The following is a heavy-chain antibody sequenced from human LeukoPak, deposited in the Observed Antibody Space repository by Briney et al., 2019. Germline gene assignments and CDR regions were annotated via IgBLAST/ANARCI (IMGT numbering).Heavy chain of an antibody. CDR2: ISGSGGST. CDR1: GFTFSSYA. V-gene: IGHV3-23*01. J-gene: IGHJ6*02. CDR3: ARITVTRYYGMDV. D-gene: IGHD4-17*01. Sequence: PGGSLRLSCAASGFTFSSYAMSWVRQAPGKGLEWVSAISGSGGSTYYADSVKGRFTISRDNAKNSLYLQMNSLRAEDTAVYYCARITVTRYYGMDVWGQGTTVTVSS.